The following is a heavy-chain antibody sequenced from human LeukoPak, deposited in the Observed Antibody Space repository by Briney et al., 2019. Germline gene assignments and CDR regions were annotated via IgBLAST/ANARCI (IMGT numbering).Heavy chain of an antibody. J-gene: IGHJ4*02. D-gene: IGHD3-22*01. Sequence: PGGSLRLSCAASGFTFSSYSMNWVRQAPGKGLEWVSSISSSSSYIYYADSVKGRFTISRDNAKNSLYPQMNSLRAEDTAVYYCARDSDYDSSGYSGGFDYWGQGTLVTVSS. CDR2: ISSSSSYI. CDR3: ARDSDYDSSGYSGGFDY. V-gene: IGHV3-21*01. CDR1: GFTFSSYS.